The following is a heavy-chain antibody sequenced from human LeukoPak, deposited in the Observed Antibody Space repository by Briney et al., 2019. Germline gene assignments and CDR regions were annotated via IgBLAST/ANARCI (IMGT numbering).Heavy chain of an antibody. J-gene: IGHJ4*02. CDR1: GGSISSYY. CDR3: ARHSAGYSSSWSNY. Sequence: SETLSLTCTVSGGSISSYYWSWIRQPAGKGLEWIGRIYTSGSTNYNPSLKSRVTMSVDTSKNQFSLKLSSVTAADTAVYYCARHSAGYSSSWSNYWGQGTLVTVSS. V-gene: IGHV4-4*07. CDR2: IYTSGST. D-gene: IGHD6-13*01.